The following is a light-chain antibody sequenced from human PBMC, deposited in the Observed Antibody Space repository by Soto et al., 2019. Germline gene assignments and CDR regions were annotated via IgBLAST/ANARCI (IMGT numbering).Light chain of an antibody. CDR1: RAIRNE. Sequence: AIQMTQSPSSLSASVGDRVTITCRPSRAIRNELGWYQQKPGKAPKLLIYAASSLQSGVPSRFSGSGSGTDFTLTISSLQPEDFATYYCLQDYNYPRTFGQGTKVEVK. J-gene: IGKJ1*01. CDR2: AAS. CDR3: LQDYNYPRT. V-gene: IGKV1-6*01.